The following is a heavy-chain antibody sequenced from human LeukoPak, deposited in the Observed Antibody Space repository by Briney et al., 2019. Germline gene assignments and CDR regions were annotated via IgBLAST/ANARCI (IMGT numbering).Heavy chain of an antibody. CDR1: GFTVSSNY. J-gene: IGHJ6*02. CDR2: IYSGGST. D-gene: IGHD3-16*01. Sequence: PGGSLRLSCAAPGFTVSSNYMSWVRQAPGKGLEWVSVIYSGGSTYYADSVKGRFTISRDNSKNTLYLQMNSLRAEDTAVYYCARDPPLIYYGMDVWGQGTTVTVSS. V-gene: IGHV3-66*01. CDR3: ARDPPLIYYGMDV.